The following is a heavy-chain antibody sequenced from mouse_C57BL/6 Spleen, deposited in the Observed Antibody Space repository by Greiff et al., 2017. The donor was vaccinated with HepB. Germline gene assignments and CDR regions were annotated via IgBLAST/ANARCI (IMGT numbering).Heavy chain of an antibody. CDR2: ISYDGSN. D-gene: IGHD2-4*01. Sequence: EVKLQESGPGLVKPSQSLSLTCSVTGYSITSGYYWNWIRQFPGNKLEWMGYISYDGSNNYNPSLKNRISITRDTSKNQFFLKLNSVTTEDTATYYCARDRYYDYAVFAYWGQGTLVTVSA. V-gene: IGHV3-6*01. J-gene: IGHJ3*01. CDR3: ARDRYYDYAVFAY. CDR1: GYSITSGYY.